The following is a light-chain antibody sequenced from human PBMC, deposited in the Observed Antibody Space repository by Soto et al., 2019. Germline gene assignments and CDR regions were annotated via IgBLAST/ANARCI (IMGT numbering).Light chain of an antibody. CDR2: VNSDGSH. J-gene: IGLJ3*02. Sequence: QLVLTQSPSASASLGASVKLTCTLSSDHSNYIIAWHQQPPEKGPRYLMKVNSDGSHTKGNGTPDRFSGSSSGAERYLTISSLQSEDEAVYYCQTWGTGIRVFGGGTKLTVL. V-gene: IGLV4-69*01. CDR1: SDHSNYI. CDR3: QTWGTGIRV.